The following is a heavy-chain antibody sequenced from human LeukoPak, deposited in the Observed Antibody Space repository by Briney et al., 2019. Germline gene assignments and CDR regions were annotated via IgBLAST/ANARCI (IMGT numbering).Heavy chain of an antibody. CDR2: ISSSSSYI. D-gene: IGHD5-12*01. Sequence: GGSLRLSCAASGFTFSSYSMNWVRQAPGKGLEWVSSISSSSSYIYYADSVKGRFTISRDNAKNSLYLQMNSLRAEDTAVYYCARDHGDSGYDFDYWGQGTLVTASS. V-gene: IGHV3-21*01. CDR1: GFTFSSYS. CDR3: ARDHGDSGYDFDY. J-gene: IGHJ4*02.